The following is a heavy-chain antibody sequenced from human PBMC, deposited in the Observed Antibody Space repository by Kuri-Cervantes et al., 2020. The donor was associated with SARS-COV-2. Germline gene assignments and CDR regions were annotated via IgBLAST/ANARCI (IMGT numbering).Heavy chain of an antibody. V-gene: IGHV3-30*18. CDR2: TSYNGKEN. D-gene: IGHD6-13*01. CDR1: GFSLSDFG. J-gene: IGHJ4*02. CDR3: AKTSRSASSWFGHFDY. Sequence: GESLKISCVASGFSLSDFGMHWVRQAPGKGLEWVAATSYNGKENYYGDSVKGRFTISRDNSKNTLYLEMDSLRTDDTAVYFCAKTSRSASSWFGHFDYWGQGSLVTVSS.